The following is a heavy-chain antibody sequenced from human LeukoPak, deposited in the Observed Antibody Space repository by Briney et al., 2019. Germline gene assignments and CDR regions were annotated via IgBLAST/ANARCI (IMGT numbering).Heavy chain of an antibody. CDR2: IYPGDSDT. J-gene: IGHJ4*02. CDR3: ARGPYGDSGRWDYFDY. D-gene: IGHD4-17*01. V-gene: IGHV5-51*01. CDR1: GYSFTSYW. Sequence: GESLKISCKGSGYSFTSYWIGWVRQMPGKGLAWMGIIYPGDSDTKYSPSFQGQVTISSDKSITTAYLQWSSLKASDTAMYYCARGPYGDSGRWDYFDYWGQGTLVTVSS.